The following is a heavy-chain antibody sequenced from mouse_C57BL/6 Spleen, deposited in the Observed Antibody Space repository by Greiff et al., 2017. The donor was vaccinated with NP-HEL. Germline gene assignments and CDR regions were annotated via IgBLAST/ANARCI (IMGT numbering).Heavy chain of an antibody. CDR2: IYPGSGST. D-gene: IGHD1-1*01. Sequence: QVQLQQPGAELVKPGASVPLSCPASGYTFTSYWITWVKQRPGQGLEWIGDIYPGSGSTHYNEKFKSKATLTVDTSSSTAYMQLSSLTSEDSAVYYCARRNYGSYYFDYWGQGTTLTVSS. CDR1: GYTFTSYW. J-gene: IGHJ2*01. V-gene: IGHV1-55*01. CDR3: ARRNYGSYYFDY.